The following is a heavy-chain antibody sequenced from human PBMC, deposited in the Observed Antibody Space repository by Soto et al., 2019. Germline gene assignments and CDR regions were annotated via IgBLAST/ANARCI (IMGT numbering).Heavy chain of an antibody. V-gene: IGHV1-18*01. CDR2: ISVYNGNT. Sequence: QVQLVQSGAEVKRPGASVKVSCKASGYTFNSYGISWVRQAPGQGLEWMGWISVYNGNTNYAQKVQGRVTMTTDTSTSNAYMELRSLRPDDTAVYYCARDGRNGGYLDYWGQGTVVTVSS. J-gene: IGHJ4*02. CDR1: GYTFNSYG. D-gene: IGHD2-8*01. CDR3: ARDGRNGGYLDY.